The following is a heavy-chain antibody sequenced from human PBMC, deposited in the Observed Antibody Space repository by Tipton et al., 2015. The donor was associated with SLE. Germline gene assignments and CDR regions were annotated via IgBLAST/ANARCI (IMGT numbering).Heavy chain of an antibody. Sequence: TLSLTCTVSGGSISSHYWSWIRQPPGKGLEWIGYIYYSGSTNYNPSLKSRVTISVDTSKNQFSLKLSSVTAADTAGYYCACNNHLWGQGTTVTVSS. CDR1: GGSISSHY. D-gene: IGHD1-14*01. CDR3: ACNNHL. CDR2: IYYSGST. V-gene: IGHV4-59*11. J-gene: IGHJ6*02.